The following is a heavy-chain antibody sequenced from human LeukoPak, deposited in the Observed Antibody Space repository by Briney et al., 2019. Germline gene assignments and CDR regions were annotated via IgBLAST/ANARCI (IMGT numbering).Heavy chain of an antibody. V-gene: IGHV3-23*01. CDR3: AKAYQHYFDY. CDR1: GFTLSSYA. J-gene: IGHJ4*02. D-gene: IGHD2-2*01. Sequence: GGSLRLSCAASGFTLSSYAMSWVRQAPGKGLECISGFSGSGGSTYYADSVKGRFTISRDNSKNTLYLQMNSLRAEDTAVYYCAKAYQHYFDYWGQGTLVTVSS. CDR2: FSGSGGST.